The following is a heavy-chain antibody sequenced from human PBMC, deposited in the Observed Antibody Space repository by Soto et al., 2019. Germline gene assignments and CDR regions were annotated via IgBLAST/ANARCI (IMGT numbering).Heavy chain of an antibody. CDR3: AKPEEVVRGFDF. CDR2: ISGTGGVA. CDR1: GFSFCHSA. J-gene: IGHJ4*02. Sequence: GVTLRFSCAASGFSFCHSAMSWVRQAPGKGLEWVAAISGTGGVAYYADSVKGRFTISRDNSRNTLFLQMYSLRVDDTAIYHCAKPEEVVRGFDFWGLGTLVTVSS. D-gene: IGHD3-10*01. V-gene: IGHV3-23*01.